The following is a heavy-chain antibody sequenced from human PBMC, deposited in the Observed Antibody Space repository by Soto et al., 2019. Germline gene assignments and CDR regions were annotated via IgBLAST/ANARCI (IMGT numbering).Heavy chain of an antibody. Sequence: QVQLVQSGAEVKKPGASVKVSCKASGYTFTSYGISWVRQAPGQGLEWMGWISAYNGNTNYAQKLQGRATMTTDTSASTPCMELTSLRSDDTAVYYCARDKGFGELLVWGQGTLVTVSS. CDR2: ISAYNGNT. V-gene: IGHV1-18*01. D-gene: IGHD3-10*01. CDR3: ARDKGFGELLV. J-gene: IGHJ4*02. CDR1: GYTFTSYG.